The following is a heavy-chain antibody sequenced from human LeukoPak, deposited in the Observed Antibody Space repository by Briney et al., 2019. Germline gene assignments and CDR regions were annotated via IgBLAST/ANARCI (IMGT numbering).Heavy chain of an antibody. CDR1: GFTFSAYS. D-gene: IGHD3-9*01. CDR2: IRSSSRTI. Sequence: GGSLRLSCAASGFTFSAYSMNWVRQAPGKGLEWVSYIRSSSRTIYYADSVKGRFTISRDNAKNSLYLQMNSLRAEDTAVYYCAKDGAGDYDILTGYYNTIPIDYWGQGTLVTVSS. J-gene: IGHJ4*02. CDR3: AKDGAGDYDILTGYYNTIPIDY. V-gene: IGHV3-48*01.